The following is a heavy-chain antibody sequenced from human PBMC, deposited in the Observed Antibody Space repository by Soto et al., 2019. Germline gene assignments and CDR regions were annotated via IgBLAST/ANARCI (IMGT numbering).Heavy chain of an antibody. J-gene: IGHJ3*01. CDR1: GYTFSSYG. V-gene: IGHV1-18*01. D-gene: IGHD1-26*01. Sequence: QVQLVQSGAEVKKPGASVKISCKASGYTFSSYGISWVRQAPGQGLEWVGRINTYNGNLHYGQKVQGRVTMTTDTYTSTVYMELRSLTSDDTAVYFCARDFRVGDNTDACDLWGQGTTVIVSS. CDR2: INTYNGNL. CDR3: ARDFRVGDNTDACDL.